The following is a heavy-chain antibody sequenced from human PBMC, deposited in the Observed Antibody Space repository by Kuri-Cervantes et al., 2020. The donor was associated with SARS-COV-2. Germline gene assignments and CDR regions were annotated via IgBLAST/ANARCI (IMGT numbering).Heavy chain of an antibody. CDR3: TTDRGILGTGYYYYYYMDV. V-gene: IGHV3-15*01. Sequence: GGSLRLSCAASGFTFSSAWMSWVRQAPGKGLEWVCRIKSNTDGGTTDYAAPVKGRFTISSDDSKNTLYLQMNSLKTGDTAVYYCTTDRGILGTGYYYYYYMDVWGKGTMVTVSS. J-gene: IGHJ6*03. CDR1: GFTFSSAW. D-gene: IGHD1-26*01. CDR2: IKSNTDGGTT.